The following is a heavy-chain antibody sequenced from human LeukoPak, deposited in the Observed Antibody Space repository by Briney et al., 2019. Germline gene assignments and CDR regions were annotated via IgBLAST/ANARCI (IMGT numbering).Heavy chain of an antibody. D-gene: IGHD6-6*01. CDR3: ASGLGAARRRTDY. CDR1: GYTFTSYG. V-gene: IGHV1-18*01. CDR2: ISAYNGNT. J-gene: IGHJ4*02. Sequence: ASVKVSCKASGYTFTSYGISWVRQAPGQGLDWMGWISAYNGNTNYAQKVQGRVTMTTDTSTSTAYVELRSLRSDDTAVYYCASGLGAARRRTDYWGQGTLVTVSS.